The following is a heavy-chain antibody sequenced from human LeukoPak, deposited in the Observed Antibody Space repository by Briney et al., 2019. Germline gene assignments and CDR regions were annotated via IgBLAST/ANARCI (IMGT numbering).Heavy chain of an antibody. V-gene: IGHV3-21*01. CDR2: ISSSSSYI. J-gene: IGHJ4*02. CDR1: GLTFSSYS. D-gene: IGHD3-16*01. CDR3: ARGPLGDFDY. Sequence: PGGSLRLSCAASGLTFSSYSMNWVRQAPGKGLEWVSSISSSSSYIYYTDSVKGRFTISRDNAKNSLYLQMNSLRAEDTAVYYCARGPLGDFDYWGQGTLVTVSS.